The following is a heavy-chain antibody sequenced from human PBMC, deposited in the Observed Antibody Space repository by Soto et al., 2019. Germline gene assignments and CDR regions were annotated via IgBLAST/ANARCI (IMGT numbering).Heavy chain of an antibody. CDR1: GGSISSYY. D-gene: IGHD3-16*01. J-gene: IGHJ4*02. Sequence: XXTLSLACTVSGGSISSYYWRWIRQPPGKGLEWIGYIYYSGSTYYNPSLKSRVTISVDTSKNQFSLKLSSVTAEDTAVYYCARGPYYDYVWGSYSYWGQGTLVTVSS. CDR2: IYYSGST. V-gene: IGHV4-59*08. CDR3: ARGPYYDYVWGSYSY.